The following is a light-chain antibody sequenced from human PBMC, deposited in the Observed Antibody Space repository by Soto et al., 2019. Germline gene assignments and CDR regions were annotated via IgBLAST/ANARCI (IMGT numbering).Light chain of an antibody. CDR1: QTVRNNY. CDR3: QQFGSYPLT. CDR2: DAS. Sequence: EFVFTQSPGTLYLSPVERATLSCRASQTVRNNYLAWYQQKHGQAPRLLIYDASSRATGIPDRFSGGGSGTDFTLTISRLEPEDFAVYYCQQFGSYPLTFGGGTKVDIK. J-gene: IGKJ4*01. V-gene: IGKV3-20*01.